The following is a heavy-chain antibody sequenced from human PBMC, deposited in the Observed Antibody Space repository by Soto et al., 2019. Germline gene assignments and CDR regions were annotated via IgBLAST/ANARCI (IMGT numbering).Heavy chain of an antibody. J-gene: IGHJ6*02. CDR2: ISSSSSYI. CDR3: ARDTRVVVAATGLYYYYGMDV. D-gene: IGHD2-15*01. Sequence: EVQLVESGGGLVKPGGSLRLSCAASGFTFSSYSMNWVRQAPGKGLEWVSSISSSSSYIYYADSVKGRFTISRDNAKNSLYLQMNSLRAEDTAVYYCARDTRVVVAATGLYYYYGMDVWGQGTTVTVSS. V-gene: IGHV3-21*01. CDR1: GFTFSSYS.